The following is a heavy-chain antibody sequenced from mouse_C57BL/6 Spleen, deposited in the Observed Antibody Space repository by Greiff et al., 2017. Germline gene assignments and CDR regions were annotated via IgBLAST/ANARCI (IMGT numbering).Heavy chain of an antibody. CDR3: ARGDNDYDGGSYAMDY. D-gene: IGHD2-4*01. CDR2: IYPGDGDT. V-gene: IGHV1-82*01. J-gene: IGHJ4*01. CDR1: GYAFSSSW. Sequence: QVQLQQSGPELVKPGASVKISCKASGYAFSSSWMNWVKQRPGKGLEWIGRIYPGDGDTNYNGKFKGKATLTADKSSSPAYMQLSSLTSEDSAVYFCARGDNDYDGGSYAMDYWGQGTSVTVSS.